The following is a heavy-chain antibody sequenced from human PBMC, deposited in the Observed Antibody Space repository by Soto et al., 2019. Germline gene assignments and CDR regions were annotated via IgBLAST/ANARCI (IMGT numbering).Heavy chain of an antibody. CDR2: ISGSGGST. CDR1: GFPFRSYP. V-gene: IGHV3-23*01. Sequence: GGSLRLSCAPSGFPFRSYPISWAPQAPGKGLEGVSAISGSGGSTYYADSVKGRSTISRDNSKNTLYLQMNSLRAEDTAVYYCAKDQSGYSSSWYRNYYYGMDVWGQGTTVTVSS. D-gene: IGHD6-13*01. J-gene: IGHJ6*02. CDR3: AKDQSGYSSSWYRNYYYGMDV.